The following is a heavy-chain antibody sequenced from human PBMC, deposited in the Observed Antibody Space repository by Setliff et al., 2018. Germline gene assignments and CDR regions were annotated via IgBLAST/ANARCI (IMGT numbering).Heavy chain of an antibody. V-gene: IGHV3-21*06. CDR2: ISISGRYI. CDR3: ARGGGGHIVVATFDFDI. D-gene: IGHD2-21*01. CDR1: GFTFSSYS. Sequence: LRLSCAASGFTFSSYSMNWVRQAPGKGLEWVSSISISGRYIYYADSVKGLFTISRDNAQNSLYLQMNRLRGEDTAIYYCARGGGGHIVVATFDFDIWGQGTMVTVSS. J-gene: IGHJ3*02.